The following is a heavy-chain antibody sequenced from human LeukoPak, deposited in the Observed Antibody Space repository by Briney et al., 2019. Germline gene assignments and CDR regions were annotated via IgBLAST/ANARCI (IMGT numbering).Heavy chain of an antibody. CDR2: IYYRVTS. D-gene: IGHD3-10*01. J-gene: IGHJ4*02. V-gene: IGHV4-61*01. CDR3: ARAVGGDGSGSL. Sequence: SETLSLTCTVSGYSISSGYYWSWIRQPPGKGLEWIGYIYYRVTSDYNPSLKSRVTMSVDMSTRQISLKLSSVTAADTAVYYCARAVGGDGSGSLWGPGTLVTVSS. CDR1: GYSISSGYY.